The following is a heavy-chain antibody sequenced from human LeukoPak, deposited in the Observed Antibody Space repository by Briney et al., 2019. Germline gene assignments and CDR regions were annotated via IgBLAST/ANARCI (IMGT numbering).Heavy chain of an antibody. V-gene: IGHV3-23*01. D-gene: IGHD6-13*01. Sequence: GGSLRLSCAASGFTFSSYAMSWVRQAPGKGLEWVSAISGSGGSTYYADSVKGRFTISRDNSKDTLYLQMNSLRAEDTAVYYCAGNGGGIAAAIDYWGQGTLVTVSS. CDR3: AGNGGGIAAAIDY. CDR1: GFTFSSYA. J-gene: IGHJ4*02. CDR2: ISGSGGST.